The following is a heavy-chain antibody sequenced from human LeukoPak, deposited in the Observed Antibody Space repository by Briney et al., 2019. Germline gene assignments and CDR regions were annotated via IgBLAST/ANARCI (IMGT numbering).Heavy chain of an antibody. CDR1: GGSFSGYY. D-gene: IGHD2-15*01. J-gene: IGHJ4*02. CDR2: INHSGST. CDR3: ARGRGYCSGGSCYLRYFDY. Sequence: SETLSLTCAVYGGSFSGYYWSWIRQPPGKGLEWIGEINHSGSTNYNPSLKSRVTISGDTSKNQFSLKLSSVTAADTAVYYCARGRGYCSGGSCYLRYFDYWGQGTLVTVSS. V-gene: IGHV4-34*01.